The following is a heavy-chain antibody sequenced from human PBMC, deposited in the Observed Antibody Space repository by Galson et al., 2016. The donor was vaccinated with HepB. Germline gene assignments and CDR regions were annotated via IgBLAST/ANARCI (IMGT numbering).Heavy chain of an antibody. CDR2: ISSSGDAV. Sequence: SLRLSCALSGFTFSSFSMHWVRQALGKGLEWLSYISSSGDAVYYADSVRGRFTISRDNAKNSLFLQMNSLRVEDTAVYYCARDLGVHAGNYWGQGTLVSVSS. CDR1: GFTFSSFS. V-gene: IGHV3-48*01. D-gene: IGHD3-16*01. CDR3: ARDLGVHAGNY. J-gene: IGHJ4*02.